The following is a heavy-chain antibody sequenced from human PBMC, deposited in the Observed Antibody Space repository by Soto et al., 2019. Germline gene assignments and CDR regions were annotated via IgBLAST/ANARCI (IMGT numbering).Heavy chain of an antibody. Sequence: SRGSLCLSDGTSGFTFTMYRVNLARLSPGKGLEWVSSISSTTNYIYYGDSMKGRFTISRDNAKNSLYLEMNSLRAEDTAVYYCARESEDLTSNFDYWGQGTLVTGSS. V-gene: IGHV3-21*06. CDR3: ARESEDLTSNFDY. CDR2: ISSTTNYI. J-gene: IGHJ4*02. CDR1: GFTFTMYR.